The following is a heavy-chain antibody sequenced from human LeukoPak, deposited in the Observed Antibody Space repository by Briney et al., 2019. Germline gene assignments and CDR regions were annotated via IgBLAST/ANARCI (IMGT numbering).Heavy chain of an antibody. V-gene: IGHV3-7*01. CDR3: ARVWAYYDILTGYVPNYMDV. J-gene: IGHJ6*03. CDR2: INQDGSER. D-gene: IGHD3-9*01. CDR1: GFTFSSYW. Sequence: GGSLRLSCAASGFTFSSYWMTWVRQAPGKGLEWVANINQDGSERYSVDSAKGRFTISRDNAKNSLYLQMNSLGAEDTAVYYCARVWAYYDILTGYVPNYMDVWGKGTTVTVSS.